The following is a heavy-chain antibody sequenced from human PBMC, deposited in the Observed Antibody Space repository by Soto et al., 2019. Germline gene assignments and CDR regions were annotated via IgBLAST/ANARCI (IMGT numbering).Heavy chain of an antibody. CDR2: IYYSEST. CDR1: GGSISSGDYY. V-gene: IGHV4-30-4*01. D-gene: IGHD3-22*01. J-gene: IGHJ6*02. CDR3: ARAPDYYDSSGFLGNYYYVMDV. Sequence: PSETLSLTCTVSGGSISSGDYYWSWIPQPPGKGLEWIGYIYYSESTYNNPSLKSRVTISVDMSKIQFSLKQSSVTAADTAVYYCARAPDYYDSSGFLGNYYYVMDVWVQGTTVT.